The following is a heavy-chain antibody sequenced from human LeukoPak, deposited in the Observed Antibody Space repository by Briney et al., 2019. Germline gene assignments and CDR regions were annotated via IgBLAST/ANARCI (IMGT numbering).Heavy chain of an antibody. Sequence: PGGSLRLSCAASGFTFSSYSMNWVRQAPGKGLEWVSYISSSSSTIYYADSVKGRFTISRDNAKNSLYLQMNSLRAEDTAVYYCARDYYGSGSYSHDYWGQGTLVTVSS. CDR3: ARDYYGSGSYSHDY. CDR1: GFTFSSYS. CDR2: ISSSSSTI. J-gene: IGHJ4*02. V-gene: IGHV3-48*04. D-gene: IGHD3-10*01.